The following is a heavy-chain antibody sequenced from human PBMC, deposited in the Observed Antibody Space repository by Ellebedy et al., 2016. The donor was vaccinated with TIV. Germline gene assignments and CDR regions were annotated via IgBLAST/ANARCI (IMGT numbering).Heavy chain of an antibody. Sequence: GESLKISCAASGFTFSSYSMNWVRQAPGKGLEWVSYISSSSSTIYYADSVKGRFTISRDNAKNSLYLQMNSLRAEDTAVYYCARDDDDILTGRNAMDVWGQGTTVTGSS. CDR3: ARDDDDILTGRNAMDV. CDR1: GFTFSSYS. CDR2: ISSSSSTI. J-gene: IGHJ6*02. V-gene: IGHV3-48*01. D-gene: IGHD3-9*01.